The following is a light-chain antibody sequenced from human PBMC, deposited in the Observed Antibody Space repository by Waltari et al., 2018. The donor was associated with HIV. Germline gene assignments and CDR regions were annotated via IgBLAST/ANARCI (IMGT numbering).Light chain of an antibody. CDR1: SSNTGSNI. J-gene: IGLJ3*02. CDR2: KND. Sequence: QSVLTQPPSASGTPGQWVTISCSGSSSNTGSNIVNWYQQFPGTAPKVLIYKNDQRPSGVPDRFSGAKSGTSASLAISGLQSEDEADYYCAAWDDSLNGPNWVFGGGTKLTVL. V-gene: IGLV1-44*01. CDR3: AAWDDSLNGPNWV.